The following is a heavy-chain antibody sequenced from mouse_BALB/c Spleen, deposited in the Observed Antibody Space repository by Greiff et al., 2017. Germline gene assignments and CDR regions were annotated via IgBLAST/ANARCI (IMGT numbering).Heavy chain of an antibody. CDR1: GYTFTSYW. V-gene: IGHV1-7*01. CDR2: INPSTGYT. CDR3: ARGSTEGFAY. D-gene: IGHD5-1*01. Sequence: VQLQQSGAELAKPGASVKMSCKASGYTFTSYWMHWVKQRPGQGLEWIGYINPSTGYTEYNQKFKDKATLTADKSSSTAYMQLSSLTSEDSAVYYCARGSTEGFAYWGQGTLVTVSA. J-gene: IGHJ3*01.